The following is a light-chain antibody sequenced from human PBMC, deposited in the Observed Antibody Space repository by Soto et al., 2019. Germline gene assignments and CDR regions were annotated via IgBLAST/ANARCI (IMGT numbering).Light chain of an antibody. CDR1: SSNIGTNV. V-gene: IGLV1-44*01. CDR2: NNN. J-gene: IGLJ3*02. CDR3: AGWDESLSGPV. Sequence: QSVLTQPPSVSGTPGQRVTISCSGSSSNIGTNVVNWYQQFPGTAPKLLIFNNNNRPSGVPDRFSGSKSCCSASLAIIWLLSEDEADYYCAGWDESLSGPVFGGGTKVTVL.